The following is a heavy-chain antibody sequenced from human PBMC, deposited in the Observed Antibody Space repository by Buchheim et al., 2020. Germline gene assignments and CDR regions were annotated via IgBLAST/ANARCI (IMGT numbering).Heavy chain of an antibody. CDR2: IYYSGST. CDR3: ARVVRYYYDSSGYYFDL. D-gene: IGHD3-22*01. J-gene: IGHJ2*01. Sequence: QVQLQESGPGLVKPSETLSLTCTVSGGSVSSGSYYWSWIRQPLGKGLEWIGYIYYSGSTNYNPSLKSRVTISVDTSKNQFSLKLSSVTAADTAVYYCARVVRYYYDSSGYYFDLWGRGTL. V-gene: IGHV4-61*01. CDR1: GGSVSSGSYY.